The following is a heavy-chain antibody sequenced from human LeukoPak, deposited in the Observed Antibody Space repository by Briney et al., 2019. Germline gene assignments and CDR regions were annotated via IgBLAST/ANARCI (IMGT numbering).Heavy chain of an antibody. CDR3: ARTTYDSSGYYLGDY. V-gene: IGHV1-46*01. D-gene: IGHD3-22*01. Sequence: ASVKVSCKASGYTSTSYYMHWVRQAPGQGLEWMGIINPSGGSTSYAQKFQGRVTITADESTSTAYMKLSSLRSEDTAVYYCARTTYDSSGYYLGDYWGQGTLVTVSS. CDR2: INPSGGST. CDR1: GYTSTSYY. J-gene: IGHJ4*02.